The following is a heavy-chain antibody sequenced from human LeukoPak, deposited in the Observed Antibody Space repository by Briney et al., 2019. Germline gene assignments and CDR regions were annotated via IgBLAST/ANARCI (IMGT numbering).Heavy chain of an antibody. J-gene: IGHJ3*02. CDR1: GFTFSSYA. V-gene: IGHV3-30*02. D-gene: IGHD2-2*01. Sequence: GGSLRLSCAASGFTFSSYAMHWVRQAPGKGLEWVAFIRYDGSNKYYADSVKGRFTISRDNSKNTLYLQMNSLRAEDTAVYYCAKFPGYCSSTSCYNGAFDIWGQGTMVTVSS. CDR3: AKFPGYCSSTSCYNGAFDI. CDR2: IRYDGSNK.